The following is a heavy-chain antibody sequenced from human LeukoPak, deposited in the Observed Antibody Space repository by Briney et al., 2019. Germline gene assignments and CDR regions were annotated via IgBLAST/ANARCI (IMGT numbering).Heavy chain of an antibody. CDR2: IYSSGTT. D-gene: IGHD2-15*01. Sequence: GGSLRLSCAASGFTVSNSYMAWVRQAPGKGLEWVSIIYSSGTTYYADSVKGRFTISRDNSENTLYLQMSSLRAEDTAIYYCVRDFSCSGGSCPLFDSWGQGTLVSVSS. CDR1: GFTVSNSY. CDR3: VRDFSCSGGSCPLFDS. V-gene: IGHV3-53*01. J-gene: IGHJ4*02.